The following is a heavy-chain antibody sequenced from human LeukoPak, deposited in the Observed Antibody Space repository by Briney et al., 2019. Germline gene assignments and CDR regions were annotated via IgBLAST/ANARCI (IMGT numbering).Heavy chain of an antibody. CDR3: VADANRILGARGTGY. CDR2: IKNKHEHQAT. Sequence: GGSLRLSCAASGFDFSGAYMNWVRQAPGKGLEWVGLIKNKHEHQATDYAAPVRERFIITRDDSSSTLFLQMNSLKTEDTAVYYCVADANRILGARGTGYWGQGILVTVSS. CDR1: GFDFSGAY. V-gene: IGHV3-15*07. J-gene: IGHJ4*02. D-gene: IGHD1-26*01.